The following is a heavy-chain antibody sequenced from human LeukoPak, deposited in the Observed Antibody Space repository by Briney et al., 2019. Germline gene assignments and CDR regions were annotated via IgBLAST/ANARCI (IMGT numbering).Heavy chain of an antibody. V-gene: IGHV4-61*02. CDR2: IYTSGST. CDR3: ARDLSYCTTTSCYYNWFDP. D-gene: IGHD2-2*01. Sequence: SETLSLTCTVSGGSISSGSYYWSWIRQPAGKGLERIGRIYTSGSTNYNPSLKSRVTISVDTSKNQFSLKLSSVTAADTAVYYCARDLSYCTTTSCYYNWFDPWGQGTLVTVSS. J-gene: IGHJ5*02. CDR1: GGSISSGSYY.